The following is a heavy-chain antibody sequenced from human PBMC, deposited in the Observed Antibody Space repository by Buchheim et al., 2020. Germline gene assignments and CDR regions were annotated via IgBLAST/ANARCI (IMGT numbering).Heavy chain of an antibody. D-gene: IGHD2-8*01. Sequence: EIQLVESGGGLVQPGGSLRLSCAASGFSFDSYWMSWVRQAPGKGLEWVANIKYDGSEKYYEDSVKGRFTISRDNAKESLYLQMNSLRADDTAVYYCVKGYCTNGVCYTDYWGQGT. J-gene: IGHJ4*02. CDR2: IKYDGSEK. CDR1: GFSFDSYW. CDR3: VKGYCTNGVCYTDY. V-gene: IGHV3-7*03.